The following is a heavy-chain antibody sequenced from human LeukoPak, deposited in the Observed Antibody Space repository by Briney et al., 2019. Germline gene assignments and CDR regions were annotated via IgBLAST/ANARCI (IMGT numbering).Heavy chain of an antibody. CDR1: GFTFSSYG. V-gene: IGHV3-23*01. Sequence: GGTLRLSCAASGFTFSSYGMSWVRQAPGKGLEWVSAISGSGGSTYYADSVKGRFTISRDNSKNTLYLQMNSLRAEDTAVYYCAKQVLLWFGETDYWGQGTLVTVSS. D-gene: IGHD3-10*01. J-gene: IGHJ4*02. CDR2: ISGSGGST. CDR3: AKQVLLWFGETDY.